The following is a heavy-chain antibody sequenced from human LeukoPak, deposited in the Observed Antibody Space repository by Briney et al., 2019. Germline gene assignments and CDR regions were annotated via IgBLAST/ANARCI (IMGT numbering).Heavy chain of an antibody. V-gene: IGHV1-2*02. CDR1: GYTFTGYY. CDR2: INPNSGGT. D-gene: IGHD2-2*01. J-gene: IGHJ6*03. Sequence: ASVKVSCKASGYTFTGYYMHWVRQAPGQGLEWMGWINPNSGGTNYAQKFQGRVTMTRDTSISTAYMELSRLRSDDTAVYYCARDLGRYCSSTSCYYYYYYMDVWGKGTTVTVSS. CDR3: ARDLGRYCSSTSCYYYYYYMDV.